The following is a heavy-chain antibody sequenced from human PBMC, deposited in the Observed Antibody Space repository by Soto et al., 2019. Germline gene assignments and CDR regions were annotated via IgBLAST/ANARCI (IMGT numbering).Heavy chain of an antibody. V-gene: IGHV3-9*01. CDR1: GFTFDAFA. CDR2: ISWNSGSI. CDR3: AKTAPPYDSQGYYPFDI. J-gene: IGHJ3*02. Sequence: EVQLVESGGDLVLPGRSLRLSCTASGFTFDAFAMHWVRQAPGKGLEWVSGISWNSGSIAYADPVKGRFTISRDNAKKSLYLEMNSLKTEDTALYYCAKTAPPYDSQGYYPFDIWGQVTLVSVSS. D-gene: IGHD3-22*01.